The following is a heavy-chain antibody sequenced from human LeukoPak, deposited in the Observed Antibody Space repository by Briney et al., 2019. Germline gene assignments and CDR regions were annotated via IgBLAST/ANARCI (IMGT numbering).Heavy chain of an antibody. CDR2: ISSSSSTI. J-gene: IGHJ4*02. CDR3: ARDGGYYGPYYFDY. V-gene: IGHV3-48*01. CDR1: GFTFSSYA. Sequence: GGSLRLSCAASGFTFSSYAMHWVRQAPGKGLEWVSYISSSSSTIYYADSVRGRFTISRDNAKNSLCLQMNSLRAEDTAVYYCARDGGYYGPYYFDYWGQGTLVTVSS. D-gene: IGHD3-10*01.